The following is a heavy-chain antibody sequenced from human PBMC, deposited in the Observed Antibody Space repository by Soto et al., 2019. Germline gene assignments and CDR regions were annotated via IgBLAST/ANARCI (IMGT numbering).Heavy chain of an antibody. CDR2: IIPMFGTA. CDR1: GGTFSNYA. CDR3: ARVESSGYYFPFHY. J-gene: IGHJ4*02. Sequence: QVQLVQSGAEVKKPGSSVKVSCKASGGTFSNYAISWVRQAPGQGLGWMGGIIPMFGTATYAQKFQGRVTITADVSTSTAYMELSSLRSGDTAVYYCARVESSGYYFPFHYWGQGTLVTVSS. V-gene: IGHV1-69*01. D-gene: IGHD3-22*01.